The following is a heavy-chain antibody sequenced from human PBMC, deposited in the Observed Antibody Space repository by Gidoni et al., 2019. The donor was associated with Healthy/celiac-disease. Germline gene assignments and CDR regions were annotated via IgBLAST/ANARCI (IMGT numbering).Heavy chain of an antibody. CDR1: GGSISSGGYN. Sequence: QVQLQESGPGLVKPSQTLSLTCTVPGGSISSGGYNWSWIRQHPGKGLEWIGYIYYSGSTYYNPSLKSRVTISVDTSKNQFSLKLSSVTAADTAVYYCARVGYYDSSGYYYIDYWGQGTLVTVSS. V-gene: IGHV4-31*03. CDR3: ARVGYYDSSGYYYIDY. CDR2: IYYSGST. J-gene: IGHJ4*02. D-gene: IGHD3-22*01.